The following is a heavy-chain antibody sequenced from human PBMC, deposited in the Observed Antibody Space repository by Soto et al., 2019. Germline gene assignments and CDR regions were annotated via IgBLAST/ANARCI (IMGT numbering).Heavy chain of an antibody. CDR2: IYYSGST. V-gene: IGHV4-30-4*01. D-gene: IGHD4-4*01. CDR3: ARAPVLTTEYYFDY. J-gene: IGHJ4*02. CDR1: GGSISSGDCY. Sequence: SETLSLTCTVSGGSISSGDCYWSWIRQPPGKGLEWIGYIYYSGSTYYNPSLKSRVTISVDTSKNQFSLKLSSVTAADTAVYYCARAPVLTTEYYFDYWRQGTLVTVSS.